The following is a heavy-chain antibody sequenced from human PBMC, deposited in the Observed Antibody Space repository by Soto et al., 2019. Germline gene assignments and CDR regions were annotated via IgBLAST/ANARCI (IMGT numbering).Heavy chain of an antibody. D-gene: IGHD6-13*01. CDR3: ARDRGLVAAAINYSYGMDV. Sequence: SETLSLTCTVSGVSISSYYWSWIRQPPGKGLEWIGYIYYSGSTNYNPSLKSRVTISVDTSKNQFSLKLSSVTAADTAVYYCARDRGLVAAAINYSYGMDVWGQGTTVTVS. J-gene: IGHJ6*01. CDR2: IYYSGST. CDR1: GVSISSYY. V-gene: IGHV4-59*01.